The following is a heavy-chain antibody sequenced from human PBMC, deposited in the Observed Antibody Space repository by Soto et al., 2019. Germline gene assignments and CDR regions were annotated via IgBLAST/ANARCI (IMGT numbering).Heavy chain of an antibody. CDR1: GFSLSTTGMC. D-gene: IGHD2-2*01. V-gene: IGHV2-70*11. CDR3: ARSQYCISTSCYPDY. Sequence: SGPTLVNPTQTPTLTCTFSGFSLSTTGMCVSWIRQAPGKALEWLARIDWEYDKYYTTSLRTRLTISKNTSKNQVVLTKTNIEPVDTATYYCARSQYCISTSCYPDYWGQGTRVTVSS. J-gene: IGHJ4*02. CDR2: IDWEYDK.